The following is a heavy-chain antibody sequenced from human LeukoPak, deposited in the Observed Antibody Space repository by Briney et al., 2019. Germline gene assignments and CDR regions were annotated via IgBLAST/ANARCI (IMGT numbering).Heavy chain of an antibody. CDR2: TNPNSGGT. D-gene: IGHD3-3*01. V-gene: IGHV1-2*02. Sequence: ASVKVSCKASGYTFTGYYMHWVRQAPGQGLEWMGWTNPNSGGTNYAQKFQGRVTMTRDTSISTAYMELSRLRSDDTAVYYCARGPFWSGYCDYWGQGTLVTVSS. CDR1: GYTFTGYY. CDR3: ARGPFWSGYCDY. J-gene: IGHJ4*02.